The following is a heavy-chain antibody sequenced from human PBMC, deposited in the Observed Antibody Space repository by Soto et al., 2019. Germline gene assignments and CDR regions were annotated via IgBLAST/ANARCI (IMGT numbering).Heavy chain of an antibody. D-gene: IGHD2-15*01. Sequence: QVQLVQSGAEVKKPGDSVKDSRKAFGYTFADWGISWVRQAPGQGLDWMGWISAYNGDTKYTSSLQGRDTMTTDTSTSTAYMELRSMTSDDTAVYYCVRVRDAALVPFEFWGQGTLVTVSS. CDR3: VRVRDAALVPFEF. CDR2: ISAYNGDT. J-gene: IGHJ4*02. CDR1: GYTFADWG. V-gene: IGHV1-18*01.